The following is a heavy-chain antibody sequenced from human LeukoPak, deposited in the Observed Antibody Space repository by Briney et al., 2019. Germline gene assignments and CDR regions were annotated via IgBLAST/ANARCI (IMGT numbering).Heavy chain of an antibody. J-gene: IGHJ6*02. CDR3: ATSWGPDTSAFRWGRDGMDV. CDR1: GLTFNNYA. Sequence: GGSLRLSCAVSGLTFNNYAMSWVRQAPGKGLEWVSAISRSGDHTYYAASAKGRFTIYRDNSKDTQYLQMNSLRAEDTAVYYCATSWGPDTSAFRWGRDGMDVWGQGTTVIVS. V-gene: IGHV3-23*01. CDR2: ISRSGDHT. D-gene: IGHD3-16*01.